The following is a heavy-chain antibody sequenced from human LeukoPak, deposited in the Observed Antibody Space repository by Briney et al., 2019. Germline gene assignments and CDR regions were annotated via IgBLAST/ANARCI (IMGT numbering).Heavy chain of an antibody. D-gene: IGHD3-16*01. CDR2: INPSGGST. CDR3: ARESFDWGESTDSSYNWYFDL. J-gene: IGHJ2*01. CDR1: GYTFTSYY. Sequence: GASVKVSCKASGYTFTSYYMHWVRQAPGQGLEWMGIINPSGGSTSYAQKFQGRVTMSLDTSKKQFSLDLTSVTAADTALYYCARESFDWGESTDSSYNWYFDLWGRGTLVTVSS. V-gene: IGHV1-46*01.